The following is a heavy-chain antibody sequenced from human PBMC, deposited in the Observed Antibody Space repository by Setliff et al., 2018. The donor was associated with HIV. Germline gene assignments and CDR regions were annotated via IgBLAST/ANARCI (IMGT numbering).Heavy chain of an antibody. D-gene: IGHD2-15*01. CDR2: MNPNSGNT. J-gene: IGHJ3*02. V-gene: IGHV1-8*02. CDR3: AIRREVVVATTRRGLDI. CDR1: GYTFTTYD. Sequence: ASVKVSCKASGYTFTTYDINWVRQAAGQGLEWMGWMNPNSGNTGHAQRFQGRLTMTRNTSISTAYMELNSLMSEDTAAYFCAIRREVVVATTRRGLDIWGQGTRVSVS.